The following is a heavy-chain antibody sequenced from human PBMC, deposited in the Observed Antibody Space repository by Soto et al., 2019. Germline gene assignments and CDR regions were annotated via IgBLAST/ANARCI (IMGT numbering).Heavy chain of an antibody. CDR3: ASSPSEGDYFDY. J-gene: IGHJ4*02. D-gene: IGHD1-26*01. V-gene: IGHV4-30-4*01. Sequence: SETLSLTCTVSGGSISSGDYYWSWIRQPPGKGLEWIGYIYYSGSTYYNPSLKSRVTISVDTSKNQFSLKLSSVTAADTAVYYCASSPSEGDYFDYWGQGTLVTVSS. CDR1: GGSISSGDYY. CDR2: IYYSGST.